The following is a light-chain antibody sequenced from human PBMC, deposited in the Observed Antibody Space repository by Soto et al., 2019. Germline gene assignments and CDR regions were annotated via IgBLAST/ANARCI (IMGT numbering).Light chain of an antibody. CDR3: QQHYTTPPT. V-gene: IGKV4-1*01. Sequence: DIVMTQSPDSMAVSLGERATINCKSSQSVLYSSNNKNYVAWYQQKPGQPPKLLIYWASTRNSGVPDRFSGSGSGTDFTLTISSLQAEDVAVYYCQQHYTTPPTFGPGTKVDIK. CDR1: QSVLYSSNNKNY. CDR2: WAS. J-gene: IGKJ3*01.